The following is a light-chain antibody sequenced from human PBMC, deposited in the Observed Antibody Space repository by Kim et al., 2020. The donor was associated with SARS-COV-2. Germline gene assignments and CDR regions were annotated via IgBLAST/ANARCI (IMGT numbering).Light chain of an antibody. J-gene: IGKJ4*01. CDR3: QQTDSFPHT. CDR1: RGVSRW. Sequence: ASVGDTVTITGRASRGVSRWLAWYRQKPGKAPELLVYAASSLRAGVSSRFSGSGSGTDFTLTISGLQPEDFASYSCQQTDSFPHTFGAGTKVDIK. CDR2: AAS. V-gene: IGKV1-12*01.